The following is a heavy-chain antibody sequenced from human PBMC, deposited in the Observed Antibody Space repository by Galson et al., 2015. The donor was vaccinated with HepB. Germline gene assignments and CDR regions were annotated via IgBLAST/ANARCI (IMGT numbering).Heavy chain of an antibody. CDR2: ISYDGSNK. CDR3: ARGGVYYDFWSGYFV. J-gene: IGHJ4*02. CDR1: GFTFSSYA. V-gene: IGHV3-30-3*01. Sequence: SLRLSCAASGFTFSSYAMHWVRQAPGKGLEWVAVISYDGSNKYYADSVKGRFTISRDNSKNTLYLQMNSLRAEDTAVYYCARGGVYYDFWSGYFVWGQGTLVTVSS. D-gene: IGHD3-3*01.